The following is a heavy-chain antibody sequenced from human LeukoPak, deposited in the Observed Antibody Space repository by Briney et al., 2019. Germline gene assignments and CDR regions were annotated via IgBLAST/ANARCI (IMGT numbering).Heavy chain of an antibody. Sequence: SVKVSCKASGGTFSSYAISWVRQAPGQGLEWMGRIIPILGIANYAQKFQGRVTITADKSTSTAYMELSSLRSEDTAVYYCASRYSTLTGTTFCNWFDPWGQGTLVTVSS. V-gene: IGHV1-69*04. D-gene: IGHD1-7*01. CDR1: GGTFSSYA. J-gene: IGHJ5*02. CDR2: IIPILGIA. CDR3: ASRYSTLTGTTFCNWFDP.